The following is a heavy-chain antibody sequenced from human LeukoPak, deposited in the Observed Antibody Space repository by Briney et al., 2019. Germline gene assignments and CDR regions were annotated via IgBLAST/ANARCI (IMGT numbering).Heavy chain of an antibody. Sequence: GGSLRLSCAASGFTFSSYAMSWVRQAPGKGLEWVSVIYSGGSTYYADSVKGRFTISRDNSKNTLYLQMNSLRAEDTAVYYCARDRAVAGTGYYYYGMDVWGQGTTVTVSS. J-gene: IGHJ6*02. CDR1: GFTFSSYA. D-gene: IGHD6-19*01. CDR2: IYSGGST. CDR3: ARDRAVAGTGYYYYGMDV. V-gene: IGHV3-53*01.